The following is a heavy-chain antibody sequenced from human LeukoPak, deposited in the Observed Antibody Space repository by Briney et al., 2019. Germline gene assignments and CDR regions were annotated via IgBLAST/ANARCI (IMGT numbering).Heavy chain of an antibody. CDR2: ISWNSGSI. Sequence: QPGGSLRLSCAASGFTFDDYAMPWVRQAPGKGLEWVSGISWNSGSIGYADSVKGRFTISRDNAKNSLYLQMNSLRAEDTALYYCAKDFSLGSITIFGGLDYWGQGTLVTVSS. V-gene: IGHV3-9*01. D-gene: IGHD3-3*01. J-gene: IGHJ4*02. CDR3: AKDFSLGSITIFGGLDY. CDR1: GFTFDDYA.